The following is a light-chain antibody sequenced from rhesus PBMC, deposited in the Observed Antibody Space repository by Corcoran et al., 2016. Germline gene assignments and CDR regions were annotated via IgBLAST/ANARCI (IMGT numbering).Light chain of an antibody. V-gene: IGLV2-32*02. CDR2: EVS. CDR1: SSDIGGSNH. CDR3: SSYVASNIFYI. J-gene: IGLJ1*01. Sequence: QAALTQPRSVSGSPGQSVTISCTGTSSDIGGSNHVSWYQQHPDTAPKLMIYEVSIRPSGVSDRFSGSKSGNTASLTISGLQAEDEADYYCSSYVASNIFYIFGGGTRLTV.